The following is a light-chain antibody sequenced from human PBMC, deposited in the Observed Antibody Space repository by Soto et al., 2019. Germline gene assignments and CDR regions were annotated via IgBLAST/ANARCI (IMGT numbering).Light chain of an antibody. V-gene: IGLV2-8*01. CDR2: EVS. CDR1: SSDVGRYNY. Sequence: QSALTQPPSASGSPGQSVTISCTGTSSDVGRYNYVSWYQQEPGKAPKLMIYEVSKRPSGVPDRFSGSKSGNTASLTVSGLQAEDEADYYCSSYTGSNNLVVFGGGTQLTVL. CDR3: SSYTGSNNLVV. J-gene: IGLJ2*01.